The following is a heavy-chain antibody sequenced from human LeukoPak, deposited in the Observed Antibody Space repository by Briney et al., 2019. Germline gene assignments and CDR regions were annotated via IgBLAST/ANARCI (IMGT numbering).Heavy chain of an antibody. CDR2: INAGNGNT. Sequence: ASGKPSCKASGYTFTCYYMIWVRQAPGQRLKWMGWINAGNGNTKYSQKFQGRVTITRDTAASTAYKELSSLRSEDTAVYYCARDSPRFLWFGELSPNWFDPWGQGTLVTVSS. CDR1: GYTFTCYY. D-gene: IGHD3-10*01. CDR3: ARDSPRFLWFGELSPNWFDP. V-gene: IGHV1-3*01. J-gene: IGHJ5*02.